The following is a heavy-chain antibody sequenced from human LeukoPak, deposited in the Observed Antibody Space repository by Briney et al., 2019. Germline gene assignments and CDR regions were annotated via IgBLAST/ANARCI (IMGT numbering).Heavy chain of an antibody. CDR3: AKASVVVPPFFDY. Sequence: GGSLRLSCAASGFTFDDYAMHWVRQAPGKGLEWVSGISWNSGSIGYADSVKGRFTISRDYAKNSLYLQMNSLRAKDTALYYCAKASVVVPPFFDYWGQGTLVTVSS. CDR2: ISWNSGSI. CDR1: GFTFDDYA. J-gene: IGHJ4*02. V-gene: IGHV3-9*01. D-gene: IGHD2-2*01.